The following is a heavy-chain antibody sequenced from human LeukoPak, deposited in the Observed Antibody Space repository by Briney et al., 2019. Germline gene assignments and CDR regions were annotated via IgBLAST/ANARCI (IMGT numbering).Heavy chain of an antibody. CDR2: ISGSGGST. CDR1: GFMFSSYA. J-gene: IGHJ4*02. Sequence: GGSLRLSCAASGFMFSSYAMSWVRQAPGKGLEWVSAISGSGGSTYYADSVKGRFTISRDNSKNTLYLQMNSLRAEDTAVYYCAKRTPGRDGYPTYYFDYWGQGTLVTVSS. D-gene: IGHD5-24*01. CDR3: AKRTPGRDGYPTYYFDY. V-gene: IGHV3-23*01.